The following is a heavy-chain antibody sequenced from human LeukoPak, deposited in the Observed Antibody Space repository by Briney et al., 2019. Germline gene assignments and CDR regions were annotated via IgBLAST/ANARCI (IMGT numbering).Heavy chain of an antibody. CDR2: IYTSGST. D-gene: IGHD3-22*01. J-gene: IGHJ4*02. CDR3: ARASYSYDISGWVPFDY. CDR1: GGSISSSSYY. Sequence: SETLSLTCTVSGGSISSSSYYWSWIRQPAGRGLEWVGRIYTSGSTNYNPSLKSRVTISGDTSKNQFSLRLSSVTAADTAVYYCARASYSYDISGWVPFDYWGQGTLVTVSS. V-gene: IGHV4-61*02.